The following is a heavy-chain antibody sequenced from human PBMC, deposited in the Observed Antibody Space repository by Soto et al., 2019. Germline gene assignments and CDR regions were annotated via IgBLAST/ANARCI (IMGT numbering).Heavy chain of an antibody. D-gene: IGHD4-17*01. CDR2: IYYSGGT. Sequence: QVQLQESGPGLVKPSQTLSLTCTVSGGSISSSGYYWSWIRQHPEKGLEWIGNIYYSGGTYYTPSLKSRLTISIDTSNTPFSLKLSSVTAADTAISYCARAAYGDYGRFIWFDPWGQGTLVTVSS. V-gene: IGHV4-31*03. CDR3: ARAAYGDYGRFIWFDP. J-gene: IGHJ5*02. CDR1: GGSISSSGYY.